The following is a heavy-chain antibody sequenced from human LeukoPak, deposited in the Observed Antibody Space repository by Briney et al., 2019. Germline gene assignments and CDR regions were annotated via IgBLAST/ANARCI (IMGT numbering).Heavy chain of an antibody. CDR2: IYHSGST. J-gene: IGHJ6*03. CDR1: GYSISSGYY. Sequence: PSETLSLTCTVFGYSISSGYYWGWIRQPPGKGLEWIGSIYHSGSTYYNPSLKSRVTISVDTSKNQFSLKLSSVTAADTAVYYCARRWDYYYYMDVWGKGTTVTVSS. D-gene: IGHD4-23*01. V-gene: IGHV4-38-2*02. CDR3: ARRWDYYYYMDV.